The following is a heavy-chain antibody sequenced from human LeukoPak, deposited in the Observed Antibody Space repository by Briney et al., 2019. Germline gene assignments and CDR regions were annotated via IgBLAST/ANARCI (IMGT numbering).Heavy chain of an antibody. CDR1: GGSISSSSYY. V-gene: IGHV4-39*01. J-gene: IGHJ4*02. CDR3: ARYIKTGDYYFDY. D-gene: IGHD7-27*01. CDR2: IYYSGTT. Sequence: SETLSLTCTVSGGSISSSSYYWGWIRQPPGKGLEWIGSIYYSGTTYYNPSLKSRVTISVDTSKNQFSLKLSSVTAADTAVYYCARYIKTGDYYFDYWGQGTLVTVSS.